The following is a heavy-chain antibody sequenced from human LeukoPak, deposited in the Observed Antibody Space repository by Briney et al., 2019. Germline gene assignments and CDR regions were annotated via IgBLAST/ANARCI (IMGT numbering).Heavy chain of an antibody. CDR3: ARGGPVTTYYYYYMDV. D-gene: IGHD4-17*01. CDR2: IKQDGSEK. Sequence: GGSLRLSCAASGFTFSSYWMSWVRQAPGKGLEWVANIKQDGSEKYYVDSVKGRFTISRDNAKNSLYLQMNSLRAEDTAVYYCARGGPVTTYYYYYMDVWGKGTTVTISS. J-gene: IGHJ6*03. CDR1: GFTFSSYW. V-gene: IGHV3-7*01.